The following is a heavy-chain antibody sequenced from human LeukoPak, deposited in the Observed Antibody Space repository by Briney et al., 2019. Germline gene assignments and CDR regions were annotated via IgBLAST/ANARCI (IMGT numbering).Heavy chain of an antibody. J-gene: IGHJ4*02. CDR3: ARVTYGDYAH. Sequence: SVKVSCKASGGTFSSYAISWVRQAPGQGLEWMGRIIPILGIANYAQKFQGRVTITADKSTSTAYMELSSLRSEVTAVYYCARVTYGDYAHWGQGTLATVSS. D-gene: IGHD4-17*01. V-gene: IGHV1-69*04. CDR2: IIPILGIA. CDR1: GGTFSSYA.